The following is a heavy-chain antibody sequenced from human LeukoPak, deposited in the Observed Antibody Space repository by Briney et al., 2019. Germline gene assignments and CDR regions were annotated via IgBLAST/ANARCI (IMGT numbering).Heavy chain of an antibody. CDR2: ISSGSSAI. D-gene: IGHD2-8*02. V-gene: IGHV3-21*04. J-gene: IGHJ6*03. CDR1: GFTFTTYS. Sequence: GGSLRLSCAASGFTFTTYSMTWVRQAPGKGLEWVSIISSGSSAIFSADALKGRFTISRDNAKNSLYLQMNSLRAEDTALYYCARGVVYAILFDYYYMDVWGKGTTVTVSS. CDR3: ARGVVYAILFDYYYMDV.